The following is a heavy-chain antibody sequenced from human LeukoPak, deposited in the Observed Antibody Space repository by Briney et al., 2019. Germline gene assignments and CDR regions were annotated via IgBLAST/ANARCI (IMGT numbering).Heavy chain of an antibody. CDR2: VYYSGST. CDR3: ARMEAWVGFTTGPRGFDY. CDR1: GASVSSNSHY. V-gene: IGHV4-61*01. J-gene: IGHJ4*02. Sequence: SSETLSLTCTVSGASVSSNSHYWSWLRQPPGQGLEWIGYVYYSGSTNYSPSLTSRLTISVDTSKNQFSLKLSPVTAADTAVYYCARMEAWVGFTTGPRGFDYWGQGTLVTVSS. D-gene: IGHD1-26*01.